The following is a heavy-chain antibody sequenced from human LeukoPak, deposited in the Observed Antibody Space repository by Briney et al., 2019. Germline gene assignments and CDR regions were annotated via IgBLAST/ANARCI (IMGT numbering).Heavy chain of an antibody. V-gene: IGHV1-69*04. J-gene: IGHJ4*02. CDR1: GGTFSSYA. D-gene: IGHD6-6*01. CDR2: IIPILGIA. Sequence: GASVKVSCKASGGTFSSYAISWVRQAPGQGLEWMGRIIPILGIANYAQKFQGRVTITADKSTSTAYMELSSLRSEDTAVYYCARGGAIEYSSSSVFSYWGQGTLVTVSS. CDR3: ARGGAIEYSSSSVFSY.